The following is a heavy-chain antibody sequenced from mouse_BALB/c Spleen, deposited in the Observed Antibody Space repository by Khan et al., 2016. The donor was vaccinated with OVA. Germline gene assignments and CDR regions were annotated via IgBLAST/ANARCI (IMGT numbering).Heavy chain of an antibody. Sequence: LVESGPELKKPGETVRISCKASGYTFTTAGMQWVQKMPGKGLKWIGWINTHSGVPKYAEDFKGRFAFSLETSASTAYLQITNLKNEDTATYFWARGGAAYYRNDGGAMEYWGQGTSVTVSS. CDR1: GYTFTTAG. D-gene: IGHD2-14*01. CDR2: INTHSGVP. CDR3: ARGGAAYYRNDGGAMEY. J-gene: IGHJ4*01. V-gene: IGHV9-4*02.